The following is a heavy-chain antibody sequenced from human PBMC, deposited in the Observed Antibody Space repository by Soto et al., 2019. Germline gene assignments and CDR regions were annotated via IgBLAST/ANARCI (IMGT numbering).Heavy chain of an antibody. CDR3: ATRLVIMLYYYYGMDV. CDR2: ISGSGGST. CDR1: GFTFSSYA. J-gene: IGHJ6*02. D-gene: IGHD3-9*01. Sequence: GGSLRLSCAASGFTFSSYAMSWVRQAPGKGLEWVSAISGSGGSTYYADSVKGRFTISRDNSKNTLYLQMNSLRAEDTAVYYCATRLVIMLYYYYGMDVWGQGTTVTVSS. V-gene: IGHV3-23*01.